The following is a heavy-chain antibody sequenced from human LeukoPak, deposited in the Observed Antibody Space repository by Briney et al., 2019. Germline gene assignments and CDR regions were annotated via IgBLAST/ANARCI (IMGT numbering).Heavy chain of an antibody. Sequence: GGSLRLSCAASGFTFSSYGMHWVRQAPGKGLEWVAVISYDGSNKYYADSVEGRFTISRDNSKNTLYLQMNSLRAEDTAVYYCAKDRNSGYDYFDYWGQGTLVTVSS. D-gene: IGHD5-12*01. CDR3: AKDRNSGYDYFDY. CDR2: ISYDGSNK. CDR1: GFTFSSYG. V-gene: IGHV3-30*19. J-gene: IGHJ4*02.